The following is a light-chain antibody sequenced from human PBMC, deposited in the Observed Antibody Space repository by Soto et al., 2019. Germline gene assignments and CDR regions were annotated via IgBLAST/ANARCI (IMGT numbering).Light chain of an antibody. J-gene: IGKJ4*01. CDR2: GTS. Sequence: EVVLTQSPGTVSLSPGERATLSCRASQGVDSSDLAWYQQRPGQSPRLLIYGTSSRAPGVPDRFSGSGSRTDFTLTINRLEPEDSAVYYCYQYGSSPLTFGGGTKVEIK. CDR3: YQYGSSPLT. CDR1: QGVDSSD. V-gene: IGKV3-20*01.